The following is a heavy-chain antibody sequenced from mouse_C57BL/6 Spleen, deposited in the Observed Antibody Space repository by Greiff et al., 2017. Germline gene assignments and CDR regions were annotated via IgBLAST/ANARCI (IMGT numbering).Heavy chain of an antibody. CDR3: ARSGDGRYAMDY. CDR1: GYTFTSYW. J-gene: IGHJ4*01. V-gene: IGHV1-55*01. Sequence: QVQLQQPGAELVKPGASVKMSCKASGYTFTSYWITWVKQRPGQGLEWIGDIYPGSGSSNYNEKFKSKATLTVDTSSSTAYMQLSSLTSEDSAVYYCARSGDGRYAMDYWGQGTSVTVSS. D-gene: IGHD2-3*01. CDR2: IYPGSGSS.